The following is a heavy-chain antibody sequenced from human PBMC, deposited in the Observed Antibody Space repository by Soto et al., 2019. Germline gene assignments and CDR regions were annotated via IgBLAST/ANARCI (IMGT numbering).Heavy chain of an antibody. Sequence: PSETLSLTCTVSGGSISSGDYYWSWIRQPPGKGLEWIGYIYYSGSTYYNPSLKSRVAISVDTSKSQFSLKLSSVTAADTAVYFCARGRYCLTGRCFPNWFDSWGQGALVTVSS. CDR1: GGSISSGDYY. CDR2: IYYSGST. CDR3: ARGRYCLTGRCFPNWFDS. D-gene: IGHD7-27*01. V-gene: IGHV4-30-4*01. J-gene: IGHJ5*01.